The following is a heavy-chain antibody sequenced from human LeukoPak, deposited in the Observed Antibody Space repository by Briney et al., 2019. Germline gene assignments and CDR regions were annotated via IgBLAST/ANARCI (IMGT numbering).Heavy chain of an antibody. V-gene: IGHV3-74*01. J-gene: IGHJ4*02. CDR1: GLTFSDHW. Sequence: GGSLRLSCAASGLTFSDHWFNWVRQVPGKGLVWVSRLNTDGSITTYADSVKGRFTISRDNAKNTLYLQMNSLRTEDTAVYYCTKDLTGPFDDWGQGTLVTVSS. D-gene: IGHD3-9*01. CDR3: TKDLTGPFDD. CDR2: LNTDGSIT.